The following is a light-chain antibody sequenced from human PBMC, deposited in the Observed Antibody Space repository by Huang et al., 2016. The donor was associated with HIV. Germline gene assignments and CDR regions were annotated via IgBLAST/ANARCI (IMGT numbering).Light chain of an antibody. CDR1: QSLLLSNGQHY. CDR2: LGS. Sequence: DIVMTQSPVSLPVTPGEPALISCRANQSLLLSNGQHYLEWYFQKPGQSPQLLIYLGSNRASGVPDRSRAGGLGTDFTLIITRGEAAGVGIYYCMQSLQTQYTFGPGTRVDL. CDR3: MQSLQTQYT. V-gene: IGKV2-28*01. J-gene: IGKJ3*01.